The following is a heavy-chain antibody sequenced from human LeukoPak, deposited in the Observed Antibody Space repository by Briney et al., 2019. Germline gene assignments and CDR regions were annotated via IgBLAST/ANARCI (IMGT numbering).Heavy chain of an antibody. D-gene: IGHD4-11*01. V-gene: IGHV3-7*01. CDR3: AREGIDYTNFYNYFYMDV. J-gene: IGHJ6*03. CDR2: IKRDGSEK. CDR1: GFTFSSYW. Sequence: GGSLRLSCAASGFTFSSYWMSWVRQAPGKGLEWVANIKRDGSEKYSVDSVKGRFTISRDNVKNSLYLRMNSLRAEDTAVYYCAREGIDYTNFYNYFYMDVWGKGTTVTVSS.